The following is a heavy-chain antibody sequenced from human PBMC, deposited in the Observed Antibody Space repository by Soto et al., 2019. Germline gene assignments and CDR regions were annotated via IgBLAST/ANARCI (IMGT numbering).Heavy chain of an antibody. Sequence: QVQLQESGTGLVKPSETLSLTCAVSSDSVSNTNWWGWVRQPPGKGLEWIGEVYRTGSTNYNPSLKGRVTVSMDKSKNLFSLRLFFVTAADTAVYYCARVNLAAAGEFDYWGQGALVTVSS. V-gene: IGHV4-4*02. CDR1: SDSVSNTNW. D-gene: IGHD6-13*01. CDR2: VYRTGST. CDR3: ARVNLAAAGEFDY. J-gene: IGHJ4*02.